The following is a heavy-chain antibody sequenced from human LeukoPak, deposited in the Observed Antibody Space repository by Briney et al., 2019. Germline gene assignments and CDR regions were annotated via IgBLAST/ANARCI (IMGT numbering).Heavy chain of an antibody. CDR1: GFTFSSYA. V-gene: IGHV3-30*04. CDR3: ARDLGCSGCNCLYYIDY. D-gene: IGHD2-15*01. J-gene: IGHJ4*02. CDR2: TSYDGRNK. Sequence: PGGSLRLSSADSGFTFSSYAMHWVRQAPGKGLEWVAVTSYDGRNKYYADSVKGRFTISRDNSKNTLFLQMNSLRAEDTAVYYCARDLGCSGCNCLYYIDYRLQGTLVTVSS.